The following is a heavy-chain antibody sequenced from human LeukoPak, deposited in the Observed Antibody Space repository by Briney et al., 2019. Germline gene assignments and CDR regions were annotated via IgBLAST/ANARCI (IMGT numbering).Heavy chain of an antibody. Sequence: SETLSLTCAVYGGSFSGYYWSWIRQPPGKGLEWIGDINHSGSTNYNPSLKSRVTISVDTSKNQFSLKLSSVTAADTAVYYCARGRKRGIQLWLNYWGQGTLVTVSS. CDR2: INHSGST. V-gene: IGHV4-34*01. CDR1: GGSFSGYY. CDR3: ARGRKRGIQLWLNY. J-gene: IGHJ4*02. D-gene: IGHD5-18*01.